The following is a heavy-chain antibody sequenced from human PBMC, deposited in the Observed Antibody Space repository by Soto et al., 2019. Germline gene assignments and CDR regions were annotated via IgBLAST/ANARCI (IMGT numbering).Heavy chain of an antibody. CDR1: GFSLSTSGMC. V-gene: IGHV2-70*01. CDR3: ARTYYYGSSGYSFFDY. Sequence: SGPTLVNPTQTLTLTCTFSGFSLSTSGMCVSWIRQPPGKALEWLALIDWDDDKYYSTSLKTRLTISKDTSKNQVVLTMTNMDPVDTATYYCARTYYYGSSGYSFFDYWGQGTLVTVSS. D-gene: IGHD3-22*01. CDR2: IDWDDDK. J-gene: IGHJ4*02.